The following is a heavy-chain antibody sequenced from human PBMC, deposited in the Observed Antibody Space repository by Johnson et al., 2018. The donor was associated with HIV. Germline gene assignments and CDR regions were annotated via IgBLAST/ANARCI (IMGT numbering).Heavy chain of an antibody. J-gene: IGHJ3*01. V-gene: IGHV3-30-3*01. CDR1: GFTFSSYA. CDR2: MSYDGSNK. CDR3: ARDINDYDSSGYLIGSDAFDL. Sequence: QVQLVESGGGVVQPGGSLILSCAASGFTFSSYAMHWVRQAPGKGLEWVAIMSYDGSNKYYADSVKGRFTISRDNSKNTLYLQMNSLRAEDTAVYYCARDINDYDSSGYLIGSDAFDLWGQGTMVTVSS. D-gene: IGHD3-22*01.